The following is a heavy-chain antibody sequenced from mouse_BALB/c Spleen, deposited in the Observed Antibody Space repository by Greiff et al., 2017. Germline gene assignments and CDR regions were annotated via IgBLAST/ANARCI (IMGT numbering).Heavy chain of an antibody. CDR2: INPSSGYT. CDR1: GYTFTSYT. Sequence: VQLQQSGAELARPGASVKMSCKASGYTFTSYTMHWVKQRPGQGLEWIGYINPSSGYTNYNQKFKDKATLTADKSSSTAYMQLSSLTSEESAVYYCAIDWGGYYFDYWGQGTSVTVSS. V-gene: IGHV1-4*01. J-gene: IGHJ4*01. CDR3: AIDWGGYYFDY. D-gene: IGHD1-1*01.